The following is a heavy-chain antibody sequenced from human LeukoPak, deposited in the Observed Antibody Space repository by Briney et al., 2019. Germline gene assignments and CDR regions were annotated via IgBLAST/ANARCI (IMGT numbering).Heavy chain of an antibody. J-gene: IGHJ4*02. CDR1: GGSISSGSYY. V-gene: IGHV4-61*02. CDR2: IYTSGST. D-gene: IGHD3-10*01. Sequence: SETLSLTCTVSGGSISSGSYYWSWIRQPAGKGLEWIGRIYTSGSTNYNPSLKSRVTISVDTSKNQFSLKLSSVTAADTAVYYCARDLWFGEFDYWGQGTLVTVSS. CDR3: ARDLWFGEFDY.